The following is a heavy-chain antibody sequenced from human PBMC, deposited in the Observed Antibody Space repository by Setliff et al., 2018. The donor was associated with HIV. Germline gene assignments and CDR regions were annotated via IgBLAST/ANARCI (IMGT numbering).Heavy chain of an antibody. J-gene: IGHJ6*03. D-gene: IGHD1-20*01. CDR3: AREARYQDRYYYYMDV. V-gene: IGHV1-3*03. CDR1: GYTFTSYA. Sequence: ASVKVSCKASGYTFTSYAIHWVRQAPGQRLEWMGWINAGNGNTKYSQEFQGRVTITRDTSASTAYMELSSLKSEDMAVYYCAREARYQDRYYYYMDVWGKGTTVTVSS. CDR2: INAGNGNT.